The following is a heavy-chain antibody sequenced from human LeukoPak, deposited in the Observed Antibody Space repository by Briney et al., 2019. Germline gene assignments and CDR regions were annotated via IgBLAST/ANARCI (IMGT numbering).Heavy chain of an antibody. CDR1: GFTVSNNY. J-gene: IGHJ6*03. CDR3: ARDSGDGDYTPDMDV. CDR2: IYSDGNT. Sequence: GGSLRLSCAVSGFTVSNNYMNWVRQAPGKGLEWVSIIYSDGNTYYAESVKGRFTISRDNSKNTLYLQMNSLRAEDMAVHYCARDSGDGDYTPDMDVWGKGTTVTVSS. V-gene: IGHV3-53*01. D-gene: IGHD2-21*02.